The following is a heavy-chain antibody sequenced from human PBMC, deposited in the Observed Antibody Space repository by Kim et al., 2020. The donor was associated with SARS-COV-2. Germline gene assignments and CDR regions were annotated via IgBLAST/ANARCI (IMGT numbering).Heavy chain of an antibody. J-gene: IGHJ4*02. Sequence: ASVKVSCKASGYTFTSYDMHWVRQAPGQRLAWMGWINAGNGNKKYSQKFQGRVTITRDTSASTAYMELSSLRSEDTAVYYCARRGREESGAAAGYYFDDWGGGTLVTASS. V-gene: IGHV1-3*01. CDR3: ARRGREESGAAAGYYFDD. CDR2: INAGNGNK. D-gene: IGHD6-13*01. CDR1: GYTFTSYD.